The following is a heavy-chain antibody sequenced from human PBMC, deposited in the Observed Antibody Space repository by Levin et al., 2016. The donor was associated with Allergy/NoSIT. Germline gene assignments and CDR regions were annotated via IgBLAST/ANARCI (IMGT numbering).Heavy chain of an antibody. D-gene: IGHD4-23*01. CDR2: IYPSGST. CDR3: ARVLGGHGGKIDS. J-gene: IGHJ4*02. Sequence: WIRQPPGKGPEWIGYIYPSGSTYYNPSLKSRVTISLNPFSLNLNSVTAADTAVYYCARVLGGHGGKIDSWGQGILVTVSS. V-gene: IGHV4-30-2*01.